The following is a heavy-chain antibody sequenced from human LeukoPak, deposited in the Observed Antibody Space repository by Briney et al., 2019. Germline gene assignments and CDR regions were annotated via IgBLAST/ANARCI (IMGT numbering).Heavy chain of an antibody. CDR1: GFTFRSYS. CDR2: ISSTSTYI. J-gene: IGHJ6*04. Sequence: PGGSLRLSCAGSGFTFRSYSMNWVRQAPWKGLEWVSSISSTSTYIYYADSVKGRFTISRDNAKNSLYLQMNSLRAEDTAVYYCACLVGATQDVWGKGTTVIVSS. V-gene: IGHV3-21*01. D-gene: IGHD1-26*01. CDR3: ACLVGATQDV.